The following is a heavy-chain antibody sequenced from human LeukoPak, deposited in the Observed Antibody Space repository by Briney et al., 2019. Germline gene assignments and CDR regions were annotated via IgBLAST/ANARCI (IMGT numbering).Heavy chain of an antibody. CDR3: ARVYPYYDSSGCFDY. CDR1: GYTFTGYY. D-gene: IGHD3-22*01. V-gene: IGHV1-2*02. Sequence: GASVKVSCKASGYTFTGYYMHWVRQAPGQGLEWMGWINPNSSGTNYAQKFQGRVTMTRDTSISTAYMELSRLRSDDTAVYYCARVYPYYDSSGCFDYWGQGTLVTVSS. CDR2: INPNSSGT. J-gene: IGHJ4*02.